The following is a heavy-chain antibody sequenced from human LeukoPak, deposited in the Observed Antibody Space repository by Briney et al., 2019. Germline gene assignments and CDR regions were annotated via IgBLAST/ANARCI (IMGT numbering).Heavy chain of an antibody. J-gene: IGHJ4*02. Sequence: PGGSLRLSCAASGFTFSSYAMSWVRQAPGKGLEWVSAISGSGGSTYYADSVKGRFTISRDNSKNTLYLQMNSLRAEDTAVYYCAKDPYYYGSGRPFDYWGQGTLVTVSS. V-gene: IGHV3-23*01. CDR2: ISGSGGST. CDR3: AKDPYYYGSGRPFDY. CDR1: GFTFSSYA. D-gene: IGHD3-10*01.